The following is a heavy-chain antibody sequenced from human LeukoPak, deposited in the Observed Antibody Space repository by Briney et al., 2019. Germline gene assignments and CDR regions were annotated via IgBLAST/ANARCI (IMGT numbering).Heavy chain of an antibody. V-gene: IGHV1-69*04. D-gene: IGHD3-10*01. CDR2: IIPILGIA. J-gene: IGHJ6*02. CDR1: GGTFSSYA. Sequence: ASVKVSCKASGGTFSSYAISWVRQAPGQGLEWMGRIIPILGIANYAQKFQGRVTITADKSTSTAYVELSSLRSEDTAVYYCARVLRFGENYYYYGMDVWGQGTTVTVSS. CDR3: ARVLRFGENYYYYGMDV.